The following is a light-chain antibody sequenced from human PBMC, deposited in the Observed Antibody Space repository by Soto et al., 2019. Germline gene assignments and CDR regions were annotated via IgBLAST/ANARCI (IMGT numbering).Light chain of an antibody. CDR1: SSDVGGYNY. CDR2: DVT. Sequence: QSALTQPRSVSGSPGQSVTISCTGTSSDVGGYNYVTWYQQHPDKAPKLMIYDVTKRPSGVPDRFSGSKSGNTASLTISGLQADDEADYYCCSYAGSFILVFGGGTQLTVL. CDR3: CSYAGSFILV. J-gene: IGLJ2*01. V-gene: IGLV2-11*01.